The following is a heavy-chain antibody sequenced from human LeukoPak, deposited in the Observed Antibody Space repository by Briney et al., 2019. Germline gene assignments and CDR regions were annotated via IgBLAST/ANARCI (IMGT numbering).Heavy chain of an antibody. CDR1: GGSISSSSYY. CDR3: ARDLELQYYYDSSGYPHYDY. D-gene: IGHD3-22*01. Sequence: PSETLSLTCTVSGGSISSSSYYWGWIRQPPGKGLEWIGSIYYSGSTYYNPSLKSRVTISVDTSKNQFSLKLSSVTAADTAVYYCARDLELQYYYDSSGYPHYDYWGQGTLVTVSS. V-gene: IGHV4-39*07. J-gene: IGHJ4*02. CDR2: IYYSGST.